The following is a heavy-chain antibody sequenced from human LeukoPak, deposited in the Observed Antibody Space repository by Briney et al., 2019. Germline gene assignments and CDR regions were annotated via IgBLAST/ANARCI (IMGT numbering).Heavy chain of an antibody. V-gene: IGHV1-18*01. D-gene: IGHD3-3*01. CDR3: ARGEYDFWSGYINAFDY. Sequence: ASVKVSCKASGYTFTSYGISWVRQAPGQGLEWMGWISAYNGNTNYAQKLQGRVTMTTDTSTSTAYMELRSLRSDDTAVYYCARGEYDFWSGYINAFDYWGQGTLVTVSS. CDR1: GYTFTSYG. CDR2: ISAYNGNT. J-gene: IGHJ4*02.